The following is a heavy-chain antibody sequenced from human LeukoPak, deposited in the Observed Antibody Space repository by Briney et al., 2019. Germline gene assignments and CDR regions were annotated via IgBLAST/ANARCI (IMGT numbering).Heavy chain of an antibody. CDR2: IYYSGST. CDR3: ARHQRGYSYGYEDY. CDR1: GFTFSSYA. J-gene: IGHJ4*02. V-gene: IGHV4-59*08. Sequence: SGGSLRLSCAASGFTFSSYAMSWIRQPPGKGLEWIGYIYYSGSTNYNPSLKSRVTISVDTSKNQFSLKLSSVTAADTAVYYCARHQRGYSYGYEDYWGQGTLVTVSS. D-gene: IGHD5-18*01.